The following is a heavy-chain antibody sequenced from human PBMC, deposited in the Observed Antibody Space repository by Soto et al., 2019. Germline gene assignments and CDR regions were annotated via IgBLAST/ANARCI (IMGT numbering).Heavy chain of an antibody. CDR3: ARGATENLGFWSGSNYYYMDV. V-gene: IGHV4-34*01. D-gene: IGHD3-3*01. Sequence: SETLSLTCAVYGGSFSGDYWSWIRQPPGKGLEWIGEINHSGSTNYNPSLKSRVTISVDTSKNQFSLKLSSVTAADTAVYYCARGATENLGFWSGSNYYYMDVWGKGTTVTVSS. CDR2: INHSGST. J-gene: IGHJ6*03. CDR1: GGSFSGDY.